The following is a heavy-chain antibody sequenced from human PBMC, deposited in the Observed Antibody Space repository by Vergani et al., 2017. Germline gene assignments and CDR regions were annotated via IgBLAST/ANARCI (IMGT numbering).Heavy chain of an antibody. V-gene: IGHV1-2*02. CDR1: GYTFTGYY. D-gene: IGHD2-2*01. CDR3: ATLGYCSSTSCSIGGYYYYYYYMDV. CDR2: INPNSGGT. J-gene: IGHJ6*03. Sequence: QVQLVQSGAEVKKPGASVKVSCKASGYTFTGYYMHWVRQAPGQGLEWMGWINPNSGGTNYAQKFQGRVTMTRDTSISTAYMELNRLRSDDTAVYYCATLGYCSSTSCSIGGYYYYYYYMDVWGKGTTVTVSS.